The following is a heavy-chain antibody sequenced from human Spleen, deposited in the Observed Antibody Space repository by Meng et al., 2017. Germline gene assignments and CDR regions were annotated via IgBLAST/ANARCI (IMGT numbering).Heavy chain of an antibody. V-gene: IGHV1-2*06. CDR2: INPKSGDT. Sequence: ASVKVSCKPSGYNFPDYYIHWVRRAPGQGLEWMRRINPKSGDTHYAQKFQARVTMTGDTSISTAYMELSGLRSDDTAMYYCARDEDISAAGYLLGDFWGQGTLVTVSS. CDR3: ARDEDISAAGYLLGDF. CDR1: GYNFPDYY. J-gene: IGHJ4*02. D-gene: IGHD6-13*01.